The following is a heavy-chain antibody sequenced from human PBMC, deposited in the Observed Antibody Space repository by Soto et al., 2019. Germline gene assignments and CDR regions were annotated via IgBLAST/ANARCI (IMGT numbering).Heavy chain of an antibody. CDR1: GFNFGYYG. CDR2: ISYDGKDK. CDR3: AKKRIGGYCSTNRCYVLQH. J-gene: IGHJ1*01. Sequence: QVQLVESGGGVVQPGRPLRLSCEASGFNFGYYGMHWVRQAPGKGLEWVAIISYDGKDKYYTDSVKGRFTISRDNSKNTLYLKMNRMKPEDKDVYYCAKKRIGGYCSTNRCYVLQHWGQGTLVTVSS. V-gene: IGHV3-30*18. D-gene: IGHD2-2*01.